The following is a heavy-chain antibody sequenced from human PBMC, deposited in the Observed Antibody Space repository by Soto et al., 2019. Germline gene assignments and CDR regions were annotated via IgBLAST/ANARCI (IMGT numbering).Heavy chain of an antibody. V-gene: IGHV5-51*01. CDR2: IYPGDSDT. D-gene: IGHD3-9*01. CDR3: ARQKGQLGYDLLTGYPYYFDY. J-gene: IGHJ4*02. Sequence: PGESLKISCKGSRYSFTSYWIGWVRQMPGKGLEWMGIIYPGDSDTRYSPSFQGQVTISVDKSIATAYLQWSSLKASDTAMYYCARQKGQLGYDLLTGYPYYFDYWGQGTLVTVSS. CDR1: RYSFTSYW.